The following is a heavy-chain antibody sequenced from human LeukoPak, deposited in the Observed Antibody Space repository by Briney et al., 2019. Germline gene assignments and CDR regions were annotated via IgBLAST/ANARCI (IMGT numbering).Heavy chain of an antibody. CDR3: ARDVWGYDY. CDR1: GDSVSSTTAT. Sequence: SQTLSLTCAISGDSVSSTTATWNWIRPSPSRGLEWLGRTYYRSKWYNDYAVSMKSRIIINPDTSKNQFSLQLNSVTPDDTAVYYCARDVWGYDYWGQGTLVTVSS. D-gene: IGHD7-27*01. V-gene: IGHV6-1*01. CDR2: TYYRSKWYN. J-gene: IGHJ4*02.